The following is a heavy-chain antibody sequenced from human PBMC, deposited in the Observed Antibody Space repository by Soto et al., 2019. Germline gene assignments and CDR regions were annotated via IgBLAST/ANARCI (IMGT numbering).Heavy chain of an antibody. Sequence: SVKVSCKASGGTFSSYAISWVRQAPGQGLEWMGGIIPIFGTANYAQKFQGRVTITADESTSTAYMELSSLRSEDTAVYYCARDTIVGAPLGYFDYWGQGTLVTVSS. CDR1: GGTFSSYA. V-gene: IGHV1-69*13. CDR3: ARDTIVGAPLGYFDY. CDR2: IIPIFGTA. J-gene: IGHJ4*02. D-gene: IGHD1-26*01.